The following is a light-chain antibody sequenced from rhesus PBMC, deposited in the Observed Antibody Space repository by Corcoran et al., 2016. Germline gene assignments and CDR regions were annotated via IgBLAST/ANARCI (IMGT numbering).Light chain of an antibody. CDR2: KAS. CDR1: PSISSW. CDR3: QQYSSSPWT. Sequence: DIQMTQSPSSLSASVGDTVTITCRASPSISSWLAWYQQKPGKASKLLIYKASTLQSGVPSRFSGSGSGTDFTLTISSLQSEDFATYYCQQYSSSPWTFGQGTKVEIK. V-gene: IGKV1-22*01. J-gene: IGKJ1*01.